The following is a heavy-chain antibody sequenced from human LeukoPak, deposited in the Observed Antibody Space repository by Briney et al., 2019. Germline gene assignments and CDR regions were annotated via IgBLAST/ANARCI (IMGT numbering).Heavy chain of an antibody. CDR3: ARDPPRRFDS. CDR2: INEDGSET. V-gene: IGHV3-7*01. J-gene: IGHJ5*01. Sequence: AGGSLRLSCAASGFTLINYWMTWVRQAPGKGLEWVANINEDGSETHYVDSVKGRFTIFRDNTKNSLYLQMNSLTVEDTALYYCARDPPRRFDSWGQGTQVTVSS. CDR1: GFTLINYW.